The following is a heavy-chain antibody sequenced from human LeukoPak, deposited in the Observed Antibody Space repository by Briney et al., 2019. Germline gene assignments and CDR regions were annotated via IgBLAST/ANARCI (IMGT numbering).Heavy chain of an antibody. CDR2: IYYSGST. J-gene: IGHJ4*02. CDR3: ARRRGSSWSWDYFDY. Sequence: SETLSLTCTVSGGSISSSSYYWGWIRQPPGKGLEWIGSIYYSGSTYYNPPLKSRVTISVDTSKNQFSLKLSSVTAADTAVYYCARRRGSSWSWDYFDYWGQGTLVTVSS. D-gene: IGHD6-13*01. CDR1: GGSISSSSYY. V-gene: IGHV4-39*01.